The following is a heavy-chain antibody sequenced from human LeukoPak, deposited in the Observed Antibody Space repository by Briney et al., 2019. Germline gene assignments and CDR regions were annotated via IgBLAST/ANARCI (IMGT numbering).Heavy chain of an antibody. CDR3: ARHTEVGEDHYYYMDV. J-gene: IGHJ6*03. CDR1: EYSFPNYW. Sequence: GESLKISCQGSEYSFPNYWIAWVRQMPGKGLEWMGIIYPGDSDTRYSPSFQGQVTISADKSISTAYLQWSSLKASDTAMYYCARHTEVGEDHYYYMDVWGKGTTVTVSS. V-gene: IGHV5-51*01. D-gene: IGHD4-23*01. CDR2: IYPGDSDT.